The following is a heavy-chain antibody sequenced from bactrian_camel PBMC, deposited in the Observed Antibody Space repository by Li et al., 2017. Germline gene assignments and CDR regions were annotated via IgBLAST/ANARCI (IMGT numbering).Heavy chain of an antibody. CDR3: ASTLGWALSEYMN. J-gene: IGHJ4*01. D-gene: IGHD5*01. V-gene: IGHV3S53*01. Sequence: HVQLVESGGGSVQAGGSLRLSCGASGSIYGDACVGWLRQAPGKEREGVAAIDSDGIASYADSVKGRFTASRDNAQNTVYLQMNSLKPDDTALYYCASTLGWALSEYMNWGQGTQVTVS. CDR1: GSIYGDAC. CDR2: IDSDGIA.